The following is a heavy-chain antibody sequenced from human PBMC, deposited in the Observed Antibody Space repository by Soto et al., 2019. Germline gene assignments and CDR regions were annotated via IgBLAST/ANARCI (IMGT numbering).Heavy chain of an antibody. Sequence: EVQLVESGGGLVKPGGSLRLSCAASGFSFSDYSMNWVRQTPGKGLEWVSSISGSTSYTYYADSLQGRFTVSRDNAEKSLYLQMNSQRAEDPAVYYCARDGAFCSGTGCRDYYHYMDFWGKGTTVTVSS. J-gene: IGHJ6*03. CDR2: ISGSTSYT. V-gene: IGHV3-21*01. CDR3: ARDGAFCSGTGCRDYYHYMDF. D-gene: IGHD2-2*01. CDR1: GFSFSDYS.